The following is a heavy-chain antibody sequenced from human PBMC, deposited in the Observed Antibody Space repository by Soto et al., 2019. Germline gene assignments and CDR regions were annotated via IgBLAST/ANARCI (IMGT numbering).Heavy chain of an antibody. V-gene: IGHV3-23*01. D-gene: IGHD3-22*01. Sequence: GGSLRLSCAASGFTFSSYAMSWVRQAPGKGLEWVSAISGSGGSTYYADSVKGRFTISRDNSKNTLYLQMNSLRAEDTAVYYCAKDPGYYDSSPPWYYFDYWGQGTLVTVSS. CDR1: GFTFSSYA. J-gene: IGHJ4*02. CDR3: AKDPGYYDSSPPWYYFDY. CDR2: ISGSGGST.